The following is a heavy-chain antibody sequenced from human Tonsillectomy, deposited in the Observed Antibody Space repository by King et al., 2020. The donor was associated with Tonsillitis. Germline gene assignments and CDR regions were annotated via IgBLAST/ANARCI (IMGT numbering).Heavy chain of an antibody. D-gene: IGHD6-19*01. CDR2: INHRGST. CDR1: GGSFSGYF. Sequence: VQLQQWGAGLLKPSETLSLTCVVSGGSFSGYFWSWIRQPTGKGLEWIGDINHRGSTDYNASLKSRVTISVDTSNIQFSLNLSSVTAADAAVYYCARGLYGMAGRYASGTFAYWGQGTLVTVSS. CDR3: ARGLYGMAGRYASGTFAY. J-gene: IGHJ4*02. V-gene: IGHV4-34*01.